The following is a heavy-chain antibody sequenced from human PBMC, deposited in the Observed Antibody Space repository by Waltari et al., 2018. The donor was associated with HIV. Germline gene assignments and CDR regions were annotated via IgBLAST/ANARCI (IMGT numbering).Heavy chain of an antibody. Sequence: QVQLQESGPGLLKPSETLSLTCVVSGYSISSHDNWGWVRQPPGKGLEWIGSVYHSGRTLHSPSLNDRVTISRETSKRQFALKLSSVTAADTAVYYCARAGVVPALFDLWGRGTLVTVSS. CDR2: VYHSGRT. D-gene: IGHD2-2*01. CDR3: ARAGVVPALFDL. J-gene: IGHJ2*01. V-gene: IGHV4-38-2*01. CDR1: GYSISSHDN.